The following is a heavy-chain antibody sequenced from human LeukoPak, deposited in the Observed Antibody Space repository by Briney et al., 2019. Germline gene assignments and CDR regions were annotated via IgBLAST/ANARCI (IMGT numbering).Heavy chain of an antibody. CDR2: ISAYNGNT. V-gene: IGHV1-18*01. CDR1: GYTFTSYG. Sequence: ASVKVSCKASGYTFTSYGISWVRQAPGQGLEWMGWISAYNGNTNYAQKPQGRVTMTTDTSTSTAYMELRSLRSDDTAVYYCARVGGWYYDSSGYSRDYYYYGMDVWGQGTTVTVSS. CDR3: ARVGGWYYDSSGYSRDYYYYGMDV. J-gene: IGHJ6*02. D-gene: IGHD3-22*01.